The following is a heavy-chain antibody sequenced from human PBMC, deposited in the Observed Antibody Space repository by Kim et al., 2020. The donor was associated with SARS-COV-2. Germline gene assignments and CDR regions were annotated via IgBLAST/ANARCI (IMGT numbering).Heavy chain of an antibody. CDR2: ISSSSDTK. Sequence: GGSLRLSCAASGFTFSSHSMNWVRQAPGKGLEWVSYISSSSDTKYYGDSVKGRFTTSRDNAKNSLYLQMNRLRVEDTAVYYCVKKSGSCDAFDIWGQGTMVAVSS. D-gene: IGHD1-26*01. J-gene: IGHJ3*02. CDR1: GFTFSSHS. CDR3: VKKSGSCDAFDI. V-gene: IGHV3-48*04.